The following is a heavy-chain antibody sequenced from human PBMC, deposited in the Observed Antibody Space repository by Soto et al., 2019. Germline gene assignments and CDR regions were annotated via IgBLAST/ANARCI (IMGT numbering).Heavy chain of an antibody. D-gene: IGHD3-16*01. V-gene: IGHV3-30*18. Sequence: QVQLVESGGGVVQPGRSLRLSCVGSGFSFSSYDVNWVRQAPGTGLEWVALMSYDGSKKYYGDSVRGRVTISRDNSKNTLYLQMDPLRPEDTAIYYCAKDLKPGSRWSLGGVEHCMDVWGRGTTVSDSS. CDR1: GFSFSSYD. J-gene: IGHJ6*03. CDR2: MSYDGSKK. CDR3: AKDLKPGSRWSLGGVEHCMDV.